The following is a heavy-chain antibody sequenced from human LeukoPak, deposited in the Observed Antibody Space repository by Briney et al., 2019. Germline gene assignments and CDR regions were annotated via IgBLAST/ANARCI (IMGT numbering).Heavy chain of an antibody. CDR1: GFTFSSYG. D-gene: IGHD5-18*01. CDR3: ARDLEIQLWDYYYGMDV. CDR2: ISYDGSNK. V-gene: IGHV3-30*03. Sequence: PGGSLRLSCAASGFTFSSYGMHWVRQAPGKGLEWVAVISYDGSNKYYADSVKGRFTISRDNSKNALYLQMNSLRAEDTAVYHCARDLEIQLWDYYYGMDVWGQGTTVTVSS. J-gene: IGHJ6*02.